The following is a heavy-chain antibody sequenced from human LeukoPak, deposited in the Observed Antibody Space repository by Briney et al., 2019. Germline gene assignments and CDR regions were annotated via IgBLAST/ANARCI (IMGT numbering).Heavy chain of an antibody. D-gene: IGHD2-2*01. CDR3: ARKTCTSTSCLHP. CDR2: MNHNTGNS. V-gene: IGHV1-8*01. Sequence: GASVKVSCKASGYTFTSYDINWARQAAGQGLEWMGWMNHNTGNSGYAQRLQGRVTMTRDTSIDTAYMELSSLGSEDTAVYYCARKTCTSTSCLHPWGQGTLVTVSS. CDR1: GYTFTSYD. J-gene: IGHJ5*02.